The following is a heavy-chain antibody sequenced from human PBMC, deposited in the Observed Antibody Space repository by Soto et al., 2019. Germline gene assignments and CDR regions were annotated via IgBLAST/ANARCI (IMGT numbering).Heavy chain of an antibody. V-gene: IGHV4-59*01. CDR3: ARSQQEMRVLGLWSDP. D-gene: IGHD3-3*01. Sequence: PSETLSLTCTVSGGFISTYFWSWIRQVPGKGPEWIGYIFYNGTTNYNPSLKSRVTMSVDTSKNQFSLKLNSVTAADTAVYYCARSQQEMRVLGLWSDPWGPGTQLTGSS. CDR2: IFYNGTT. CDR1: GGFISTYF. J-gene: IGHJ5*02.